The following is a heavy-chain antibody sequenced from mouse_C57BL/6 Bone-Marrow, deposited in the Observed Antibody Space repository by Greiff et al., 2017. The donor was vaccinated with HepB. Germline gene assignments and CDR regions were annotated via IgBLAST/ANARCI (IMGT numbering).Heavy chain of an antibody. J-gene: IGHJ3*01. V-gene: IGHV5-17*01. D-gene: IGHD1-1*01. CDR1: GFTFSDYG. CDR3: ARPYYYGPWFAY. Sequence: VQLKESGGGLVKPGGSLKLSCAASGFTFSDYGMHWVRQAPEKGLEWVAYISSGSSTIYYADTVKGRFTISRDNAKNTLFLQMTSLRSEDTAMYYCARPYYYGPWFAYWGQGTLVTVSA. CDR2: ISSGSSTI.